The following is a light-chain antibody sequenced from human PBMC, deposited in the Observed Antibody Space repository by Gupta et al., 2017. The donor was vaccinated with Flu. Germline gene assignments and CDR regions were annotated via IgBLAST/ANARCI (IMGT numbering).Light chain of an antibody. CDR2: AGS. CDR3: QQSDSTPRT. J-gene: IGKJ1*01. V-gene: IGKV1-39*01. CDR1: HTLIYY. Sequence: DIDVTQSPPSLSASIGDRVTINCRASHTLIYYLNWYQHKPGRAPKLLIYAGSTLATGVPSRFSGSGSGTDFTLTVSKLQPEESATYYCQQSDSTPRTFGQGTRVEVK.